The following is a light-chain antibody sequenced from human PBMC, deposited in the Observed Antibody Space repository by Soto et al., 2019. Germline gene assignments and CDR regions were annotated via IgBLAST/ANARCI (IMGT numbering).Light chain of an antibody. CDR3: QSYDSSNVI. CDR1: SGTIANNY. Sequence: NFMLTQPHSVSESPGKTVTISCTRSSGTIANNYVQWYQQRPRSAPTTVIYEHNQRPSGVPDRCSGSTDGSSNSASLTISGLQTEDEADYYCQSYDSSNVIFGGGTKVTVL. V-gene: IGLV6-57*04. CDR2: EHN. J-gene: IGLJ2*01.